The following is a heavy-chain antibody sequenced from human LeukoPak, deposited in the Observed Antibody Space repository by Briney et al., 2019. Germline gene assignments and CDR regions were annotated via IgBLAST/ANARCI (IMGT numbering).Heavy chain of an antibody. D-gene: IGHD1-26*01. CDR2: IYYSGST. V-gene: IGHV4-59*12. J-gene: IGHJ4*02. CDR1: GGSISSYY. Sequence: SETLSLTCTVSGGSISSYYWSWIRQPPGKGLEWIGYIYYSGSTNYNPSLKSRVTISVDTSKNQFSLKLSSVTAADTAVYYCAREIGSGSYWPGDYWGQGTLVTVPS. CDR3: AREIGSGSYWPGDY.